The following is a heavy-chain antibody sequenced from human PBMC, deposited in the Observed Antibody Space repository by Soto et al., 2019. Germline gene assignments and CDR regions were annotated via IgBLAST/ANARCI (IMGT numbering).Heavy chain of an antibody. CDR1: GFTFSSYA. CDR3: AKLGCSSTSCYTDY. CDR2: ISGSGGST. D-gene: IGHD2-2*02. J-gene: IGHJ4*02. Sequence: SGGSLRLSCAASGFTFSSYAMSWVRQAPGKGLEWVSAISGSGGSTYYADSVKGRFTISRDNSKNTLYLQMNSLRAEETAAYYCAKLGCSSTSCYTDYWGQGTLVTVSS. V-gene: IGHV3-23*01.